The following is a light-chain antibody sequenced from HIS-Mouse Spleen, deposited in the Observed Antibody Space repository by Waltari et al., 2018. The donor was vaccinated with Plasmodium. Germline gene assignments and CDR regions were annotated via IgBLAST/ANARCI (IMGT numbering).Light chain of an antibody. CDR1: QRVSSSY. Sequence: EVVLTQSPGTLSLSLEERATLSCRASQRVSSSYLAWDQQKPVQDPRLLIYGASSRATGMPDRFSGSGSGTDVTVTISRLEPEDCGVYYCQQYGRSPYTFGQGTKLESK. J-gene: IGKJ2*01. CDR2: GAS. CDR3: QQYGRSPYT. V-gene: IGKV3-20*01.